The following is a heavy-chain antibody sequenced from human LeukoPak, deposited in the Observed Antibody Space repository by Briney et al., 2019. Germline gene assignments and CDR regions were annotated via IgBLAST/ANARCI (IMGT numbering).Heavy chain of an antibody. CDR1: GFTFSNYA. V-gene: IGHV3-23*01. D-gene: IGHD4-17*01. CDR2: ITGSGGGT. Sequence: PGGSLRLSCAASGFTFSNYAMIWVRQAPERWLEWVSAITGSGGGTYYADSVKGRFTISRDNSKNTLYLQMNGLRADDTAVYYCAKDPNGDFIGAFDFWGQGTMVTVSS. J-gene: IGHJ3*01. CDR3: AKDPNGDFIGAFDF.